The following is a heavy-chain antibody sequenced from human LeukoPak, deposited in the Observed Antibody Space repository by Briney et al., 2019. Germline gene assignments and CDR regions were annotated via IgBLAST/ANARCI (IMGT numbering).Heavy chain of an antibody. V-gene: IGHV1-2*02. Sequence: GASVTVSFKSSGYTFTVYYMHWVRQAPGQGLEWMGWINPNSGGTNYAQKFQGRVTMTRDTSISTAYMELSRLRSDDTAVYYCARDAHYYYYYMDVWGKGTTVTVSS. CDR2: INPNSGGT. J-gene: IGHJ6*03. CDR1: GYTFTVYY. CDR3: ARDAHYYYYYMDV.